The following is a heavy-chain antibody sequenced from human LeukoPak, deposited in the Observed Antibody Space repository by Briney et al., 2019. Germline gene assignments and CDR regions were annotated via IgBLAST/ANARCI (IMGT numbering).Heavy chain of an antibody. V-gene: IGHV3-49*04. CDR1: GFTFGDYA. J-gene: IGHJ4*02. Sequence: GGSLGLSCTTSGFTFGDYAMSWVRQAPGKGLEWVGFIRSKAYGGTTEYAASVKGRFTISRDDSKSIAYLQMNSLKTEDTAVYYCTRDPDFDYWGQGTLVTVSS. CDR2: IRSKAYGGTT. CDR3: TRDPDFDY.